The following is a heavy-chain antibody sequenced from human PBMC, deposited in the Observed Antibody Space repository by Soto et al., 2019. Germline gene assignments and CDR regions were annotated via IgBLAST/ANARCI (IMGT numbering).Heavy chain of an antibody. V-gene: IGHV4-31*03. CDR2: IYYSGST. CDR3: AREVPTILSGGFNWFDP. J-gene: IGHJ5*02. D-gene: IGHD3-3*01. CDR1: GGSISSGGYY. Sequence: SETLSLTCTVSGGSISSGGYYWSWIRQHPGKGLEWIGYIYYSGSTYYNPSLRSRVTISVDTSKNQFSLKLSSVTAADTAVYYCAREVPTILSGGFNWFDPWGQGTLVTVSS.